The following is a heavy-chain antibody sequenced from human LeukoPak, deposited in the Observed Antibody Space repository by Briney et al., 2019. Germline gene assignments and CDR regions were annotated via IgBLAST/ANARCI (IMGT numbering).Heavy chain of an antibody. V-gene: IGHV4-39*01. CDR3: ARHKSGYGEGDAFDI. CDR1: GAFISSSPYY. J-gene: IGHJ3*02. CDR2: IHYSGST. Sequence: SETLSLTCIVSGAFISSSPYYWGWIRLPPGKGLEYIGSIHYSGSTYYHPSLKSRVTISVDTSKNQFSLKLSSVTAADTAVYYCARHKSGYGEGDAFDIWGQGTMVTVSS. D-gene: IGHD3-10*01.